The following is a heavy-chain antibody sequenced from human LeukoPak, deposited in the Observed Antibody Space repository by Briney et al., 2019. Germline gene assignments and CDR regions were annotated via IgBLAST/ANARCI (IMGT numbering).Heavy chain of an antibody. V-gene: IGHV3-23*01. Sequence: PGGSLRLSCAASGFTFSSYAMSWVCQGPGQGLEWVSAISGSGGSTYYADSVKGRFTISRDNSKKTLYLQMNSLRAEDTAVYYCANETVFSYWGQGTLVTVSS. D-gene: IGHD3-9*01. J-gene: IGHJ4*02. CDR2: ISGSGGST. CDR3: ANETVFSY. CDR1: GFTFSSYA.